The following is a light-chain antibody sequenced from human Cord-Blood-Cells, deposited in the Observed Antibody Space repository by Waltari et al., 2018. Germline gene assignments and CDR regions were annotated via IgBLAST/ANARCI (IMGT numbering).Light chain of an antibody. J-gene: IGLJ3*02. V-gene: IGLV2-8*01. CDR1: SSDVGGYNS. CDR3: SSYAGSNNLV. CDR2: EVS. Sequence: QSALTPPPSASGSPGQSVTISCTATSSDVGGYNSVSWYQQHPGKAPNLMIYEVSKRPAGVPDRFSGSKSGNTASLTVPGLQAEDEADYYCSSYAGSNNLVFGGGPKLTVL.